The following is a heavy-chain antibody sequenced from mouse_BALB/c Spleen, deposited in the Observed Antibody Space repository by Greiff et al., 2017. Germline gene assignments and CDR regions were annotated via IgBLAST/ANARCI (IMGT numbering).Heavy chain of an antibody. Sequence: EVKLVESGGGLVKPGGSLKLSCAASGFTFSSYTMSWVRQTPEKRLEWVATISSGGSYTYYPDSVKGRFTISRDNAKNTLYLQMSSLKSEDTAMYYCTRDGRSPYAMDYWGQGTSVTVSS. D-gene: IGHD4-1*01. CDR3: TRDGRSPYAMDY. CDR1: GFTFSSYT. CDR2: ISSGGSYT. V-gene: IGHV5-6-4*01. J-gene: IGHJ4*01.